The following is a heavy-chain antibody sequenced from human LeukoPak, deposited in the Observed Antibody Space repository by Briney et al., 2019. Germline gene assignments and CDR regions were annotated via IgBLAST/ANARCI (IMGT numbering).Heavy chain of an antibody. D-gene: IGHD4-23*01. Sequence: GGSLTLSCAASGFTFSGYRLNWVRQAPGKGLEWVSSISSGSTYIYYADSMKGRFTISRDNAKNSLYLQMNSLRAEDTAVYYCARGASDYGGNPGRYGMDVWGQGTTVTVSS. V-gene: IGHV3-21*01. CDR2: ISSGSTYI. CDR3: ARGASDYGGNPGRYGMDV. J-gene: IGHJ6*02. CDR1: GFTFSGYR.